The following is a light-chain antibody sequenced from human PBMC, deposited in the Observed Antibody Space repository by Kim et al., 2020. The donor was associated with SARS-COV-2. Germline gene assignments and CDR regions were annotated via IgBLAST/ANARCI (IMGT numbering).Light chain of an antibody. J-gene: IGLJ3*02. V-gene: IGLV8-61*01. CDR2: GTN. CDR3: VLYLGSGIWA. Sequence: GGPITLTCGLKTGSISTNYYPSWFQQTPGQAPRPLVYGTNTRSSGVPDRFSGSFIGNKAALTITGAQADDESVYHCVLYLGSGIWAFGGGTQLTVL. CDR1: TGSISTNYY.